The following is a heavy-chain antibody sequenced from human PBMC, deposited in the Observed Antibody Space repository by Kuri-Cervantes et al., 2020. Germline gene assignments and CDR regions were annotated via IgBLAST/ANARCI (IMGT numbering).Heavy chain of an antibody. V-gene: IGHV4-39*07. D-gene: IGHD6-19*01. J-gene: IGHJ4*02. CDR2: IYHSGST. CDR3: ARGQGKRSSSGWASMGY. CDR1: GFSLSTSGVG. Sequence: SGPTLVKPTQTLTLTCTFSGFSLSTSGVGVGWIRQPPGKALEWLGSIYHSGSTYYNPPLKSRVTISVDTSKNQFSLKLSSVTAADTAVYYCARGQGKRSSSGWASMGYWGQGTLVTVSS.